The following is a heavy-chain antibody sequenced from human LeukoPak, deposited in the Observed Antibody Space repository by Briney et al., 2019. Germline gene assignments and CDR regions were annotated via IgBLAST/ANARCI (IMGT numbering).Heavy chain of an antibody. CDR1: GFTFTSYA. V-gene: IGHV1-18*01. D-gene: IGHD4-17*01. Sequence: ASVEVSCKASGFTFTSYAFGWVRQAPGQGLEWMGWISAYNGATKYAQKLQGRVTMTTDTSTSTAYMELRSLRSDDTAVYYCARGDDYGDYWGLYWGQGTLVTVSS. CDR2: ISAYNGAT. CDR3: ARGDDYGDYWGLY. J-gene: IGHJ4*02.